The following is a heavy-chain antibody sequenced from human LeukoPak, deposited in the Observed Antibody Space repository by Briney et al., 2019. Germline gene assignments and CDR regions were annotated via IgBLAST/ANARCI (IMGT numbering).Heavy chain of an antibody. J-gene: IGHJ4*02. D-gene: IGHD5-12*01. Sequence: GASVKVSCKASGYTFTGYYMHWVRQAPGQGLEWMGWINPNSGGTNYAQNFQGRVTMTRDTSIRTAYMELSRLRSDDAAAYYCAREVGEPGLRGSYFDYWGQGTLVTVSS. V-gene: IGHV1-2*02. CDR1: GYTFTGYY. CDR2: INPNSGGT. CDR3: AREVGEPGLRGSYFDY.